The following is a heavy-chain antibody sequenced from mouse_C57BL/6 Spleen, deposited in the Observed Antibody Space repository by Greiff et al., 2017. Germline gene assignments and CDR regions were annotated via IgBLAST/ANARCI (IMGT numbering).Heavy chain of an antibody. D-gene: IGHD4-1*01. V-gene: IGHV1-69*01. J-gene: IGHJ3*01. CDR2: IDPSDSYT. Sequence: QVQLQQPGAELVMPGASVKLSCKASGYTFTSYWMHWVKQRPGQGLEWIGEIDPSDSYTNYNQKFKGKSTLTVDKSSSTAYMQLSSLTSEDSAVYYCARQTGKGAWFAYWGQGTLVTVSA. CDR1: GYTFTSYW. CDR3: ARQTGKGAWFAY.